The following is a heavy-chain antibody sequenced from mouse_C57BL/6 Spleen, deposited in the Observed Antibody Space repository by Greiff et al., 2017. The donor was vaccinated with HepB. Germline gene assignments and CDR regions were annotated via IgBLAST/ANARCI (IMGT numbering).Heavy chain of an antibody. V-gene: IGHV1-15*01. Sequence: VQLQQSGAELVRPGASVTLSCKASGYTFTDYEMHWVKQTPVHGLEWIGAIDPETGGTAYNQKFKGKAILTADKSSSTAYMELRSLTSEDSAVYYCTERENDFYAMDYWGQGTSVTVSS. CDR2: IDPETGGT. CDR3: TERENDFYAMDY. J-gene: IGHJ4*01. D-gene: IGHD2-12*01. CDR1: GYTFTDYE.